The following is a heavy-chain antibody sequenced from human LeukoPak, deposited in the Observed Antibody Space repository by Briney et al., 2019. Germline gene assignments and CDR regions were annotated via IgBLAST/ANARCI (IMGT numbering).Heavy chain of an antibody. V-gene: IGHV5-51*01. CDR3: ATRRYSGSPNYFDP. CDR1: GHSVHNYW. Sequence: LGESLKISCKASGHSVHNYWLGWVRQMPGKGLEWMGIVHLGNSDIQYSPSFQGQVTISVDTSITTAYLYWRSLKASDTAMYYCATRRYSGSPNYFDPWGQGTLVTVSS. CDR2: VHLGNSDI. D-gene: IGHD1-26*01. J-gene: IGHJ5*02.